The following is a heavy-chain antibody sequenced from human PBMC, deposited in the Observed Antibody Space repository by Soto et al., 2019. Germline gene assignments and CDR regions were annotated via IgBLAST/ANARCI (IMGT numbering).Heavy chain of an antibody. V-gene: IGHV4-59*01. D-gene: IGHD3-16*01. CDR2: IYYSGST. CDR3: ARDGSRLGGPT. Sequence: SETLSLTCTVSGGSIGSYYWSWIRQPPGKGLEWIGYIYYSGSTNYNPSLKSRVTISVDTSKNKFSLKLSSVTAADTAVYYCARDGSRLGGPTWGQGTLVTVSS. CDR1: GGSIGSYY. J-gene: IGHJ5*02.